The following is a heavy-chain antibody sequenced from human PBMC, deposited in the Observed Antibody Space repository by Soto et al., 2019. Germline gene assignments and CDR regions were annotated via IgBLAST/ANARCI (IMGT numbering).Heavy chain of an antibody. CDR3: ACGGGYYYARVPAYFDY. CDR1: GYSISSGYY. CDR2: IYHSGST. V-gene: IGHV4-38-2*01. D-gene: IGHD3-22*01. Sequence: SETLSLTCAVSGYSISSGYYWGWIRQPPGKGLEWIGSIYHSGSTYYNPSLKSRVTISVDTSKNQFSLKLSSVTAADTAVHYCACGGGYYYARVPAYFDYWGQGTLVTVSS. J-gene: IGHJ4*02.